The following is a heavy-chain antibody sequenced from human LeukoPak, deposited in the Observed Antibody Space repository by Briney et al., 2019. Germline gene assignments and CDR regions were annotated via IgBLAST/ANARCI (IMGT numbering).Heavy chain of an antibody. CDR3: SRGGPPYNGFAP. CDR2: IYHSGST. Sequence: SETLSLTCTVSGYSISSGYYWGWIRQPPGKGLEWIGSIYHSGSTYYNPSLKSRVTISVDTSKDQFSLKLSSVTAADTAVYYFSRGGPPYNGFAPWGRGTRATVS. V-gene: IGHV4-38-2*02. CDR1: GYSISSGYY. J-gene: IGHJ5*02.